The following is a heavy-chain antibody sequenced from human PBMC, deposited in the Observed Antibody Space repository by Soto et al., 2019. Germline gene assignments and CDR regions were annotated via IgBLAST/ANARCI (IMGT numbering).Heavy chain of an antibody. D-gene: IGHD3-3*01. CDR1: GYTFTSYG. CDR2: SSAYNGNT. CDR3: ARVYYDFWSGYGAEYYGMDV. V-gene: IGHV1-18*04. Sequence: ASVKVSCKASGYTFTSYGISWVRQAPGQGLEWMGWSSAYNGNTNYAQKLQGRVTMTTDTSTSTAYMELRSLRSDDTAVYCCARVYYDFWSGYGAEYYGMDVWGQGTTVTVSS. J-gene: IGHJ6*02.